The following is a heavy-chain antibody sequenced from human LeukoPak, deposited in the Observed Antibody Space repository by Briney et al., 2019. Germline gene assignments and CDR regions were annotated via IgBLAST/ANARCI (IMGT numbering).Heavy chain of an antibody. CDR3: AREGPYSSSSGIDY. D-gene: IGHD6-6*01. V-gene: IGHV4-31*03. J-gene: IGHJ4*02. Sequence: PSQTLSLTCTVSGGSISSGGYYWSWIRQHPGKGLEWIGYIYYSGSTYYNPSLKSRVTISVDTSKNQFSLKLSSVTAADTAVYYCAREGPYSSSSGIDYWGQGTLVTVSS. CDR2: IYYSGST. CDR1: GGSISSGGYY.